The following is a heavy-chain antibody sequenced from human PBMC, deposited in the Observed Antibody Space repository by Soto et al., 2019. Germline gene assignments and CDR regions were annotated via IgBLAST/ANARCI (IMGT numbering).Heavy chain of an antibody. CDR3: ARDLVLLQQQLAGPDY. V-gene: IGHV3-33*01. D-gene: IGHD6-13*01. Sequence: PGGSLRLSCAASGFTFSSYGMHWVRQAPGKGLEWVAVIWYDGSNKYYADSVKGRFTISRDNSKNTLYLQMNSLRAEDTAVYYCARDLVLLQQQLAGPDYWGQGTLVTVSS. CDR2: IWYDGSNK. J-gene: IGHJ4*02. CDR1: GFTFSSYG.